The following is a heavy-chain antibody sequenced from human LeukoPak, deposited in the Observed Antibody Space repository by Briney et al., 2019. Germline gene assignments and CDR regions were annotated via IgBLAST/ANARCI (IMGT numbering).Heavy chain of an antibody. J-gene: IGHJ4*02. Sequence: ASVKVSCKASGYTFIGYYMHWVRQAPGRGLEWMGWINPHSGGTNSEQNFQGRVTMSRDTSISTVYMELSRLRSDDTALYYCAREGVIGDGYNFFDYWGQGTLVTVS. CDR3: AREGVIGDGYNFFDY. CDR2: INPHSGGT. V-gene: IGHV1-2*02. D-gene: IGHD5-24*01. CDR1: GYTFIGYY.